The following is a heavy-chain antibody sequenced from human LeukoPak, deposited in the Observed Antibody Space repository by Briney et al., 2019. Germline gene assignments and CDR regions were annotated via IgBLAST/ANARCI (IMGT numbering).Heavy chain of an antibody. J-gene: IGHJ6*03. CDR3: SKGPYVYTAMVDSGYYYYMDV. CDR1: GFTFSSYG. Sequence: PGRSLRLSCAASGFTFSSYGMHWVRQAPGKGLEWVAVIWYDGSNKYYADSVKGRFTISRDNSKNTLYLQMNSLRAEDTAVYYCSKGPYVYTAMVDSGYYYYMDVWGKGTTVTVSS. V-gene: IGHV3-33*06. D-gene: IGHD5-18*01. CDR2: IWYDGSNK.